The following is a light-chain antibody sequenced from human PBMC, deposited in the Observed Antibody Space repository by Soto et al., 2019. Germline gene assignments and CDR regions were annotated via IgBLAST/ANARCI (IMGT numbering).Light chain of an antibody. CDR2: GAS. Sequence: IVLTQSPGTLSLSPGERATLSCRASQSVSSSYLAWYQHKPGQAPRLLIYGASSRATGIPDRFSGSGSGTAFPLTISRLEPEYFAVYYCQQYCSSPFTFGPRTKVDIK. V-gene: IGKV3-20*01. J-gene: IGKJ3*01. CDR1: QSVSSSY. CDR3: QQYCSSPFT.